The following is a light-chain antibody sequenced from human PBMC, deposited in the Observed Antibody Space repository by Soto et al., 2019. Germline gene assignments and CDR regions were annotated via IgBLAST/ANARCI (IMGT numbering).Light chain of an antibody. CDR1: QTVHNN. Sequence: EVVMTQSPATLSVSPGETVTLSCRASQTVHNNYVAWYQQRPGQTPRLIIYGISARATGIPARFSGSGSGTDFTLTITCLQSEDFAVYYCQQYTNWPITFGQGTRLDIK. J-gene: IGKJ5*01. CDR3: QQYTNWPIT. V-gene: IGKV3D-15*01. CDR2: GIS.